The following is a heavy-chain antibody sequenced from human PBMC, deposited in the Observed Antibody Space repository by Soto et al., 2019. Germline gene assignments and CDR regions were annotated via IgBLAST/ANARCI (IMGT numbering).Heavy chain of an antibody. Sequence: GGSLRLSCAASGFNFSSYSMNWVRQAPGKGLEWVSSISSSSSYIYYADSVKGRFTISRDNAKNSLYLQMNSLRAEDTAVYCCARDPATDSSGSFDYWGQGTLVTVSS. D-gene: IGHD3-22*01. J-gene: IGHJ4*02. CDR3: ARDPATDSSGSFDY. CDR1: GFNFSSYS. V-gene: IGHV3-21*01. CDR2: ISSSSSYI.